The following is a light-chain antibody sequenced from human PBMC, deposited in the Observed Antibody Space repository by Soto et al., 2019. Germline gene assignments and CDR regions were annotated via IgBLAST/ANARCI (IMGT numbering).Light chain of an antibody. CDR1: SSDIGSYNL. Sequence: QSALTQPASVSGSPGQSIIISGTGTSSDIGSYNLVSWYQQHPGKAPKLMIYEGSKRPSGVSTRFSGSKSGNTASLTISGLQAEDEADYYCCSYAGSTTWVFGGGTKLTVL. CDR3: CSYAGSTTWV. V-gene: IGLV2-23*01. CDR2: EGS. J-gene: IGLJ3*02.